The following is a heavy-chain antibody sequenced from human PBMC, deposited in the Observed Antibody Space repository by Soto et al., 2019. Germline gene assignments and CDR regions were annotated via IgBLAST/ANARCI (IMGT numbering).Heavy chain of an antibody. CDR2: IIPIFGTA. D-gene: IGHD2-2*01. J-gene: IGHJ6*02. V-gene: IGHV1-69*13. CDR3: ASRGDIVVVPAATTYYYYYGMDV. CDR1: GGTFSSYA. Sequence: SVKVSCKASGGTFSSYAISWVRQAPGQGLEWMGGIIPIFGTANYAQKFQGRGTITADESTSTAYMELSSLRSEDTAVYYCASRGDIVVVPAATTYYYYYGMDVWGQGTTVTVSS.